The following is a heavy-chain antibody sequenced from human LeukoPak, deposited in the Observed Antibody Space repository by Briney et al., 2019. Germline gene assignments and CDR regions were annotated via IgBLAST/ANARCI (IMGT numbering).Heavy chain of an antibody. CDR2: ISYDGSNK. V-gene: IGHV3-30*01. CDR3: ARVDFWSGYYYFDY. Sequence: GGSLRLSCAASGFTFGSYAMHWVRQAPGKGLEWVAVISYDGSNKYYADSVKGRFTISRDNSKNTLYLQMNSLRAEDTAVYYCARVDFWSGYYYFDYWGQGTLVTVSS. J-gene: IGHJ4*02. CDR1: GFTFGSYA. D-gene: IGHD3-3*01.